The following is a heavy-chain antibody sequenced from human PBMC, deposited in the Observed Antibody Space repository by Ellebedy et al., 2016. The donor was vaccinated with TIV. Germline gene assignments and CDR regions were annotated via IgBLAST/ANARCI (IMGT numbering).Heavy chain of an antibody. J-gene: IGHJ4*02. D-gene: IGHD6-19*01. Sequence: GESLKISCAASGFTFSNHWMHWVRQAPGKGLVWVSRTNSHASSTTYADSVKGRFTISSDNAKSTLYLQMNSLRADDTAVYYCARGGYYSSGSSDFWGQGTLVTVSS. CDR3: ARGGYYSSGSSDF. CDR1: GFTFSNHW. V-gene: IGHV3-74*01. CDR2: TNSHASST.